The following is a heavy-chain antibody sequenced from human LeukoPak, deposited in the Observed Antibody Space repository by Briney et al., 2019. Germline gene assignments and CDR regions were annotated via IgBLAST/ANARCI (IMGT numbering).Heavy chain of an antibody. V-gene: IGHV4-61*02. CDR2: IYTSGST. CDR1: GGSISSGSYY. J-gene: IGHJ4*02. D-gene: IGHD2-15*01. Sequence: SQTLSLTCTVSGGSISSGSYYWSWIRQPAGKGLEWIGRIYTSGSTNHNPSLKSRVTISVDTSKNQFSLKLSSVTAADTAVYYCARGYCSGGSCYPIDYWGQGTLVTVSS. CDR3: ARGYCSGGSCYPIDY.